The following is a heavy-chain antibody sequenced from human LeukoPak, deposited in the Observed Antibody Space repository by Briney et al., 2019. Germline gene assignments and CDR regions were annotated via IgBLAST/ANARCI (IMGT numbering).Heavy chain of an antibody. CDR2: TSSSGSNT. J-gene: IGHJ4*02. CDR3: AKARTFYDFLTGYLGFDF. D-gene: IGHD3-9*01. CDR1: GFAFSSYA. V-gene: IGHV3-23*01. Sequence: GGSLRLSCAASGFAFSSYAMSWVRQAPGKGLEWVSATSSSGSNTNYPDSVKGQFTISRDNSKNTLFLQMSSLSADDTAVYYCAKARTFYDFLTGYLGFDFWGQGTLVTVSS.